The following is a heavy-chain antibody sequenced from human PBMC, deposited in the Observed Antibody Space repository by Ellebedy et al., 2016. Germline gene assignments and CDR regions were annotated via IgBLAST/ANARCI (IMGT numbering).Heavy chain of an antibody. CDR1: GFTFSDSA. V-gene: IGHV3-73*01. Sequence: GGSLRLSCAASGFTFSDSAMHWVRQTSGKGLEWVGRIRSKGNNYATAYGASVKGRFIISRDDSENTAFLLMNSLKTEDTAVYYCTTTVSNSGWYQFDYWGQGALVTVSS. CDR3: TTTVSNSGWYQFDY. J-gene: IGHJ4*02. CDR2: IRSKGNNYAT. D-gene: IGHD6-19*01.